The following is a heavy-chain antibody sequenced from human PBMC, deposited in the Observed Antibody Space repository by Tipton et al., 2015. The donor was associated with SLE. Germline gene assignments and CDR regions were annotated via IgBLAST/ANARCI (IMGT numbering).Heavy chain of an antibody. CDR3: ARKRYGVFDH. D-gene: IGHD1-14*01. CDR2: IYNSGST. V-gene: IGHV4-59*05. Sequence: LRLSCAASGFTFSSYSMNWVRQAPGKGLEWIGSIYNSGSTYYNPSLKSRVTISVDTSKNQFSLKLSSVTAADTAVYYCARKRYGVFDHWGQGTLVTVSS. CDR1: GFTFSSYSMN. J-gene: IGHJ4*02.